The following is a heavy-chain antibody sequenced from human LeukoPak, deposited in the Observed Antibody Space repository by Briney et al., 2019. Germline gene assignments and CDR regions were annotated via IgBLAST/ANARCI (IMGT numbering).Heavy chain of an antibody. CDR1: GGSISSSNYY. V-gene: IGHV4-39*01. D-gene: IGHD2-15*01. CDR3: ASRRYCSGGSCSEDMDV. Sequence: SETLSLTCTVSGGSISSSNYYWGWIRQPPGKGLEGIGCIYYSGSTYYNPSLRIRVTISVDTSKNQFSLKLSSVTAADTAVYYCASRRYCSGGSCSEDMDVWGKGTTVTISS. J-gene: IGHJ6*03. CDR2: IYYSGST.